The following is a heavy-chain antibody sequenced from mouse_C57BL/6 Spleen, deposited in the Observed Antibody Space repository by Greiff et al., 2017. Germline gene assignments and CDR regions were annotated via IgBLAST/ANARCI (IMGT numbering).Heavy chain of an antibody. V-gene: IGHV5-17*01. Sequence: EVQLVASGGGLVKPGGSLKLSCAASGFTFSDYGMHWVRQAPERGLEWVAYISSGSSTIYYADTLKGRFTLSRDNAKNTQFLQMTSLRSEDTAMYYCARDPLLRGYFDYWGQGTTLTVSS. CDR2: ISSGSSTI. CDR1: GFTFSDYG. D-gene: IGHD1-1*01. J-gene: IGHJ2*01. CDR3: ARDPLLRGYFDY.